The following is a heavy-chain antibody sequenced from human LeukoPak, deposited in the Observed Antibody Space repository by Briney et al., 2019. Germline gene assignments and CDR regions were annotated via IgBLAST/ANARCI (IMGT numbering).Heavy chain of an antibody. J-gene: IGHJ4*02. Sequence: PSETLSLTCTVSGGSISSYFWSWIRQPPGKGLEWIGYIYYSGSTNYNPSLKSRVTISVDTSKNQFSLKLSSVTATDAAVYYCARQAYGDYGGRFYYFDYWGQGTLVTVSS. V-gene: IGHV4-59*08. D-gene: IGHD4-17*01. CDR3: ARQAYGDYGGRFYYFDY. CDR1: GGSISSYF. CDR2: IYYSGST.